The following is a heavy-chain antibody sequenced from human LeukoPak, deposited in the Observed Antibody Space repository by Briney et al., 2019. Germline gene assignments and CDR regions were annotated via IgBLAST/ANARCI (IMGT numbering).Heavy chain of an antibody. Sequence: PSETLSLTCTVSGGSISSSSYYWGWIRQPPGKGLEWIGSIYYSGSTYYNPSLKSRVTISVDTSKNQFSLKLSSVTAADTAVYYCARPSDYYGSGSYPSYWYFDLWGCGTLVTVSS. D-gene: IGHD3-10*01. CDR1: GGSISSSSYY. CDR2: IYYSGST. V-gene: IGHV4-39*07. J-gene: IGHJ2*01. CDR3: ARPSDYYGSGSYPSYWYFDL.